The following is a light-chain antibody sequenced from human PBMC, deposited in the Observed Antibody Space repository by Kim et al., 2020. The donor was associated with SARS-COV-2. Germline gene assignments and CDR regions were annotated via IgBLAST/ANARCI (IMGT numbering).Light chain of an antibody. Sequence: AIQLTQSPSSLSASVGDRVTITCRASQGISSVLAWYQQKPGKAPKLLIYDASNLESGVPSRFSGSGSGTDFTLTISSLQPEDFATYYCQQFNSFPITFGQGTRLEIK. CDR3: QQFNSFPIT. V-gene: IGKV1-13*02. J-gene: IGKJ5*01. CDR1: QGISSV. CDR2: DAS.